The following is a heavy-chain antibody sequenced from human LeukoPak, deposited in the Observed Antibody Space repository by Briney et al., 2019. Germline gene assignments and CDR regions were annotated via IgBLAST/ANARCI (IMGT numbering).Heavy chain of an antibody. CDR2: FDPEDGET. Sequence: ASVKVSCKVSGYTLTELSMHWVRQAPGKGLEWMGGFDPEDGETIYAQKFQGRVTMTEDTSTDTAYMELSSLRSEDTAVYYCATDLLSALGELSYLDYWGQGTLVTVSS. CDR3: ATDLLSALGELSYLDY. CDR1: GYTLTELS. D-gene: IGHD3-16*02. V-gene: IGHV1-24*01. J-gene: IGHJ4*02.